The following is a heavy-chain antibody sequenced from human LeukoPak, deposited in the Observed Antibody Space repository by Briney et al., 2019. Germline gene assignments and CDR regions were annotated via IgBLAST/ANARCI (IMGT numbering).Heavy chain of an antibody. CDR3: VRESAVAGPYDY. J-gene: IGHJ4*02. CDR1: GDSVSSNSAG. V-gene: IGHV6-1*01. CDR2: TYYRSDWYN. D-gene: IGHD6-19*01. Sequence: SQTLSLTCAISGDSVSSNSAGWNWIRQSPSRGLEWLGRTYYRSDWYNDYAVSVKSRTTINPDTSKNQFSLQLNSVTPEDTAVYYCVRESAVAGPYDYWGQGTLVAVSS.